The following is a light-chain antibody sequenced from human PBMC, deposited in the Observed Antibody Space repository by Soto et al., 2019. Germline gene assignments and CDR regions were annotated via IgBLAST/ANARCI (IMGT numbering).Light chain of an antibody. J-gene: IGKJ4*01. CDR1: QSVSSY. V-gene: IGKV3-11*01. CDR2: DAS. CDR3: HQRSNWPLT. Sequence: DIVLTHSPGTLSLSPGERATLSCRASQSVSSYLAWYQQKPGQAPRLLIYDASNRATGIPARFSGSGSGTDFTLTISSLEPEDFAVYYCHQRSNWPLTFGGGTRWIS.